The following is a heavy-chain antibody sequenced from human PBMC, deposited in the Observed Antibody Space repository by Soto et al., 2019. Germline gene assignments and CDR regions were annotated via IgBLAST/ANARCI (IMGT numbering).Heavy chain of an antibody. Sequence: SLTCAVSGYSISSGYYWGWIRQPPGKGLEWIGSIYHSGSTYYNPSLKSRVTISVDTSKNQFSLKLSSVTAADTAVYYCARLCSITSCLLSRIDPWGQGTLVTVSS. D-gene: IGHD2-2*01. CDR2: IYHSGST. CDR1: GYSISSGYY. CDR3: ARLCSITSCLLSRIDP. J-gene: IGHJ5*02. V-gene: IGHV4-38-2*01.